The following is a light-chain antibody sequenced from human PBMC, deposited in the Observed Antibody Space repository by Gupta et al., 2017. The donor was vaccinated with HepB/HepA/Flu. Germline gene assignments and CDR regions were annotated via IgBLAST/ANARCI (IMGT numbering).Light chain of an antibody. Sequence: QSALTQPRSVSGSPGQSVTISCTGTSSDVGGYNCVSWYRQDSGKAPKLIMYDVTGRPSGVPDRFSGSRSGNTASLTLSRLRPEDESDYYCCSYAGSYTGVFGGGTKVTVL. CDR2: DVT. J-gene: IGLJ3*02. CDR1: SSDVGGYNC. CDR3: CSYAGSYTGV. V-gene: IGLV2-11*01.